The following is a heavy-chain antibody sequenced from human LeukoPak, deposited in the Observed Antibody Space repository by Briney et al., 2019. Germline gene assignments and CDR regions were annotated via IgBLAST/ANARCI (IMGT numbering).Heavy chain of an antibody. Sequence: GGSLRLSCAASGLTFSTYSMNCVRQAPGKGVEWVLYIRSNSSYIYYTDSVKGRFTSSRDNAKNSLYLQMNSLRAEDTAVYYCARGPRNSSSYQYFQHWGQGTLVTVSS. CDR1: GLTFSTYS. D-gene: IGHD6-13*01. J-gene: IGHJ1*01. CDR2: IRSNSSYI. CDR3: ARGPRNSSSYQYFQH. V-gene: IGHV3-21*01.